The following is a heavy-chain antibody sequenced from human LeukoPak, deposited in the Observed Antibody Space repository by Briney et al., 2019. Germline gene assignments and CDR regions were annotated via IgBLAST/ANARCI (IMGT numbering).Heavy chain of an antibody. CDR1: GLTFSDHY. D-gene: IGHD5-12*01. V-gene: IGHV3-11*01. Sequence: GGSLRLSCVASGLTFSDHYMSWIRQAPVKGLEWLSYIDRTGTGFYYTDSVKGRFVISRDNDKSTLFLQMNNLTAKDTAKYYCARGKRGFRNWGQGTLVTVSS. J-gene: IGHJ4*02. CDR2: IDRTGTGF. CDR3: ARGKRGFRN.